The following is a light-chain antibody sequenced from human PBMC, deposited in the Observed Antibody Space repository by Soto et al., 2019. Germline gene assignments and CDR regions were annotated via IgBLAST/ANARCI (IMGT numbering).Light chain of an antibody. CDR1: SSNIASNY. Sequence: QSVLTQPPSVSAAPGQKVTLSCSGSSSNIASNYVSWHQQVPGTAPKLLIYESNKRPSGIPDRFSASKSGTSATLGITGLQTGDEADYYCGTWDSRLSVYVFGTGTKVTVV. CDR3: GTWDSRLSVYV. CDR2: ESN. J-gene: IGLJ1*01. V-gene: IGLV1-51*02.